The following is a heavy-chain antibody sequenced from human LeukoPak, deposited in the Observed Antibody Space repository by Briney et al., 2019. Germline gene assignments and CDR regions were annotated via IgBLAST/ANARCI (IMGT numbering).Heavy chain of an antibody. CDR2: IWYDGSNK. CDR1: GFTFSSYG. J-gene: IGHJ4*02. CDR3: AKDRKQLLSWGTYYFDY. V-gene: IGHV3-33*06. Sequence: GGSLRLSCAASGFTFSSYGMHWVRQAPGKGLEWVAVIWYDGSNKYYADSVKGRFTISRDNSKNTLYLQMNSLRAEDTAVYYCAKDRKQLLSWGTYYFDYWGQGTLVTVSS. D-gene: IGHD5-18*01.